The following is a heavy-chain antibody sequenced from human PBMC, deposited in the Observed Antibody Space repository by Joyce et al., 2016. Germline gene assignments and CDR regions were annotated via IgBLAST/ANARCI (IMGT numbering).Heavy chain of an antibody. J-gene: IGHJ4*02. CDR2: ISSSGSTV. CDR3: AREHEYGDYEPLDY. Sequence: EVQLVESGGGLVQPGGSLRLSCEASGFTFSSFEMIWVRQAPGEVLEWVSYISSSGSTVYYADSVKGRFTMSRDNAKNSLYLQMNSLRAEDTAFYYCAREHEYGDYEPLDYWGQGTLVTVSS. D-gene: IGHD4-17*01. CDR1: GFTFSSFE. V-gene: IGHV3-48*03.